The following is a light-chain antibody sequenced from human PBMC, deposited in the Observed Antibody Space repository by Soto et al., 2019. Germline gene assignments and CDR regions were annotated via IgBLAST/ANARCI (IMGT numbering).Light chain of an antibody. CDR1: SSNIGGTNY. V-gene: IGLV1-47*02. CDR3: ASWDDSLGAVI. Sequence: QSVLTQPPSASGTPGQKVFISCSGSSSNIGGTNYAYWYQQLPGAAPKLLMHSNNLRPSGVPERISGSTFGTAASLVIIGRRSDDEDVYYCASWDDSLGAVIFGGGTKLTVL. J-gene: IGLJ2*01. CDR2: SNN.